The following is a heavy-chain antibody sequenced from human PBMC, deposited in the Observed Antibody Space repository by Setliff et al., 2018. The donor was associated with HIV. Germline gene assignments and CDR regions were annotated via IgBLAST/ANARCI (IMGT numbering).Heavy chain of an antibody. D-gene: IGHD3-10*01. CDR3: VRQGLTMNRGVPAPILYYFDY. Sequence: SETLSLTCTVSGGSIVSSSYYWGWIRQPPGKGLEWIGTMYYRGTTYNNPSLKSRVTFSADTSKNQFSLNLNSVTATDTAVYYCVRQGLTMNRGVPAPILYYFDYWGQGILVTVSS. CDR1: GGSIVSSSYY. J-gene: IGHJ4*02. CDR2: MYYRGTT. V-gene: IGHV4-39*01.